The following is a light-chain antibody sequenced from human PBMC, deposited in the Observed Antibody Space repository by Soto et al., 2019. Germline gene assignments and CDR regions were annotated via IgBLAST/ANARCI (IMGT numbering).Light chain of an antibody. CDR2: EVS. CDR1: SSDVGSYNY. J-gene: IGLJ1*01. V-gene: IGLV2-14*01. CDR3: SSYTSSSTL. Sequence: QSALTQPASVSGCPGQSITISCTGTSSDVGSYNYVSWYQQHPGKAPKLMIYEVSDRPSGISSRFSGSKSGNTASLTISGLQTEDEADYYCSSYTSSSTLFGTGTKVTV.